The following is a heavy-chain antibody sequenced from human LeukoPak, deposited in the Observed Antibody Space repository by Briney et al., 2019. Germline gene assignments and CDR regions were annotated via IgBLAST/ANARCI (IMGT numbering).Heavy chain of an antibody. Sequence: PGGSLRLSCAASGFSFSSYVMHWGRQAPGKGLGWVAVISYDGSNKYYADSVKGRFTISRDNSKNTLYLQMNSLRAEDTAVYYCAYGSGSELGAYGMDVWGQGTTVTVSS. J-gene: IGHJ6*02. D-gene: IGHD3-10*01. CDR1: GFSFSSYV. CDR3: AYGSGSELGAYGMDV. V-gene: IGHV3-30*03. CDR2: ISYDGSNK.